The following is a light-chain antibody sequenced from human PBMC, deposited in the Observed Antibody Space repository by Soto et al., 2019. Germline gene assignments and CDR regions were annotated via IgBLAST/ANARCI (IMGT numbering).Light chain of an antibody. CDR1: QTVNSNY. CDR2: GAS. Sequence: EIVLTQSPGILSLSPGERATLSCRASQTVNSNYLAWYQQRRVQAPRLLIYGASSRATGIPDRFSGSGSGTDFTLTISSLEPEDFAVYFCQQYGRAPRTFGQGTKVEIK. V-gene: IGKV3-20*01. CDR3: QQYGRAPRT. J-gene: IGKJ1*01.